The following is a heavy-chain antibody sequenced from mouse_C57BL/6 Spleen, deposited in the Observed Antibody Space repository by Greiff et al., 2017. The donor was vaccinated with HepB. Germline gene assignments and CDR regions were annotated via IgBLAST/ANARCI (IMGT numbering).Heavy chain of an antibody. D-gene: IGHD2-1*01. V-gene: IGHV1-59*01. CDR1: GYTFTSYW. CDR2: IDPSDSYT. Sequence: VQLQQPGAELVRPGTSVKLSCKASGYTFTSYWMHWVKQRPGQGLEWIGVIDPSDSYTNYNQKFKGKATLTVDTSSSTAYMQLSSLTSEDSAVYYSVFGNYGNYALFAYWGQGSLFTVSA. CDR3: VFGNYGNYALFAY. J-gene: IGHJ3*01.